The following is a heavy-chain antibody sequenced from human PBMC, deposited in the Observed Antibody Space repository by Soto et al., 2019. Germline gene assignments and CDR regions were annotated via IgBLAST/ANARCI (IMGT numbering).Heavy chain of an antibody. CDR2: IRGSGGST. CDR3: AKAITMVRGVPMDV. J-gene: IGHJ6*02. V-gene: IGHV3-23*01. D-gene: IGHD3-10*01. CDR1: GFTFSSYA. Sequence: EVQLLESGGGLVQPGGSLRLSCAASGFTFSSYAMSWVRQAPGKGLEWVSAIRGSGGSTYYADSVKGRFTISRDNSKNTLYLQMNSLRAEDTAVYYCAKAITMVRGVPMDVWGQGTTVTVSS.